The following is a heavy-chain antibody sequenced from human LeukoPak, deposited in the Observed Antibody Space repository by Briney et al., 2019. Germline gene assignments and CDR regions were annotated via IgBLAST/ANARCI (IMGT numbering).Heavy chain of an antibody. CDR3: ARGLRGSGSYPYYYYYYMDV. Sequence: GGSLRLSCAASGFTFSSYEMNWVRQAPGKGLEWVSYISSSGSTIYYADSVKGRFTISRDNAKNSLYLQMNSLRAEDTAVYYCARGLRGSGSYPYYYYYYMDVWGKGTTVTVSS. CDR2: ISSSGSTI. CDR1: GFTFSSYE. V-gene: IGHV3-48*03. J-gene: IGHJ6*03. D-gene: IGHD3-10*01.